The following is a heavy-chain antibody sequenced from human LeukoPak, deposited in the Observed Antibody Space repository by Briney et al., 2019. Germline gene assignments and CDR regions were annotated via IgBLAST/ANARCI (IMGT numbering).Heavy chain of an antibody. V-gene: IGHV3-33*06. CDR1: GFTFSSYG. Sequence: GRSLRLSCAASGFTFSSYGMHWVRQAPGKGLEGVAVIWYDGSNKYYADSVKGRLTISRDNSKNTLYLQMNSLRAEDTAVYYCAKGSSYGPYYFDYWGQGTLVTVSS. J-gene: IGHJ4*02. CDR2: IWYDGSNK. CDR3: AKGSSYGPYYFDY. D-gene: IGHD5-18*01.